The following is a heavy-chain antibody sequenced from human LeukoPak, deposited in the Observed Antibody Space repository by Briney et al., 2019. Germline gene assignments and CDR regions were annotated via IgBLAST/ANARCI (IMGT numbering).Heavy chain of an antibody. D-gene: IGHD3/OR15-3a*01. CDR2: IRDSGEA. Sequence: GGSLRLSCAVSGFRVSNYYMSWVRQAPGKGLEWVGLIRDSGEAFYADFARGRFAISRDESENTLYLQMNSLRVEDTAVYFCARDRAANQDWVEFDPWGQGTPVIVSS. J-gene: IGHJ5*02. CDR3: ARDRAANQDWVEFDP. V-gene: IGHV3-66*03. CDR1: GFRVSNYY.